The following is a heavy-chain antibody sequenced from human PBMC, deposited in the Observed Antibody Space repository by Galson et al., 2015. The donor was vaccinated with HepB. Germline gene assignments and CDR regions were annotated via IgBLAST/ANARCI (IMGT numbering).Heavy chain of an antibody. D-gene: IGHD4-17*01. V-gene: IGHV3-48*01. J-gene: IGHJ3*02. CDR2: ISSSSSTI. Sequence: SLRLSCAASGFTFSSYSMNWVRQAPGKGLEWVSYISSSSSTIYYADSVKGRFTISRDNAKNSLYLQMNSLRAEDTAVYYCAREGDRTTGCFDIWGQGTMVTVSS. CDR1: GFTFSSYS. CDR3: AREGDRTTGCFDI.